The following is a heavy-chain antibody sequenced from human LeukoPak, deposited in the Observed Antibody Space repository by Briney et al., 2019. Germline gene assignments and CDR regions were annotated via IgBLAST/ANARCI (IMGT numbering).Heavy chain of an antibody. D-gene: IGHD7-27*01. Sequence: SETLSLTCTVSGGSISSYYWSWIRQPAGKGLEWIGRIYTSGSTNYNPSLKSRVTMSVDTSKNQFSLKLRSVTAAETPAYYCGRGYNWGSPTRNFYYLDVLGKGTTVTVSS. J-gene: IGHJ6*03. CDR1: GGSISSYY. CDR2: IYTSGST. V-gene: IGHV4-4*07. CDR3: GRGYNWGSPTRNFYYLDV.